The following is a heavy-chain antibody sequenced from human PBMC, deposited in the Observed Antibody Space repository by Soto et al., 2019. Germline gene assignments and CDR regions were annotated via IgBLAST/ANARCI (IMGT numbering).Heavy chain of an antibody. D-gene: IGHD2-21*02. CDR1: GFNVDNVY. Sequence: HPGGSLRLSCIASGFNVDNVYMSWVRQAPGKGLEWVSVPYTADSTNYADSVKGRFTISRDSSKNTVYLQMDSLRAGDTAVYYCARGMGAAWVTPLSHWGQGTLVTVSS. CDR3: ARGMGAAWVTPLSH. V-gene: IGHV3-53*01. J-gene: IGHJ4*02. CDR2: PYTADST.